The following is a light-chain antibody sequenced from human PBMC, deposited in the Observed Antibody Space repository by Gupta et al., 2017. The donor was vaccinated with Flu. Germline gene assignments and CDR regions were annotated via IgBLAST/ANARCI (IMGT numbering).Light chain of an antibody. V-gene: IGKV3-15*01. Sequence: GERATLSCRASQSVSSFLAWDQQRPGQAPRLLIYGASTRATGIPARFSGSGSGTEFTLTISSLQSEDFAVYYCQHYNNWPLTFGGGTKVEIK. CDR3: QHYNNWPLT. CDR1: QSVSSF. CDR2: GAS. J-gene: IGKJ4*01.